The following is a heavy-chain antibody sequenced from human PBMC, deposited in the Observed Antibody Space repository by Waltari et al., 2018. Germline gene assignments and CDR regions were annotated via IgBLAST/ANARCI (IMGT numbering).Heavy chain of an antibody. CDR1: GYTCPSYA. D-gene: IGHD3-10*01. V-gene: IGHV7-4-1*02. J-gene: IGHJ1*01. Sequence: QLQLVQSGPGLKKPGASGTVSCKASGYTCPSYAMNWVRQDPGQGLEWRGWINTNTGNPTYAQGFTGRFVFSLDTSVSTAYLQISSLKAEDTAVYYCARDVGVQGADSLWGYFQHWGQGTLVTVSS. CDR3: ARDVGVQGADSLWGYFQH. CDR2: INTNTGNP.